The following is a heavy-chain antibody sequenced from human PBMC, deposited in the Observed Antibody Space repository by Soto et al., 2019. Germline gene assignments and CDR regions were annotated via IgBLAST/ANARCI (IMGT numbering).Heavy chain of an antibody. CDR3: TRGRSMIANDDFEY. CDR2: MSFDGNRK. V-gene: IGHV3-30-3*01. Sequence: QVQLVESGGGVVQPGTSLRLSCAASGFAVSSYSMHWVRQAPGKGLEWVAAMSFDGNRKYFAGSVKGRFKISRDTSKNTWSLEMESLGVEDSALYHCTRGRSMIANDDFEYWGQGTQVTVSS. J-gene: IGHJ4*02. D-gene: IGHD2-21*01. CDR1: GFAVSSYS.